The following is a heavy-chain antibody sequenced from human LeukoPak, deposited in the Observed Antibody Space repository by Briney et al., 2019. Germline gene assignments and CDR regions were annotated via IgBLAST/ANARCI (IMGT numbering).Heavy chain of an antibody. CDR2: IYPGDSDT. CDR3: ARPGSGWSGIDY. V-gene: IGHV5-51*01. D-gene: IGHD6-19*01. Sequence: GESLKISGKGSGYSFTSYWIGWVRQMPGKGLEWRGIIYPGDSDTRYSPSCQGQVTTSADKAISTAYLRGSSLKASDTAMYYCARPGSGWSGIDYWGQRTLVTVSS. CDR1: GYSFTSYW. J-gene: IGHJ4*02.